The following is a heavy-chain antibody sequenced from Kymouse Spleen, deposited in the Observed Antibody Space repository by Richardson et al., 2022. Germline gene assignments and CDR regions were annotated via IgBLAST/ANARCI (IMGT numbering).Heavy chain of an antibody. J-gene: IGHJ6*02. V-gene: IGHV3-73*02. CDR1: GFTFSGSA. CDR2: IRSKANSYAT. Sequence: EVQLVESGGGLVQPGGSLKLSCAASGFTFSGSAMHWVRQASGKGLEWVGRIRSKANSYATAYAASVKGRFTISRDDSKNTAYLQMNSLKTEDTAVYYCTRQTDIVVVPAVMRSYYYYYGMDVWGQGTTVTVSS. CDR3: TRQTDIVVVPAVMRSYYYYYGMDV. D-gene: IGHD2-2*02.